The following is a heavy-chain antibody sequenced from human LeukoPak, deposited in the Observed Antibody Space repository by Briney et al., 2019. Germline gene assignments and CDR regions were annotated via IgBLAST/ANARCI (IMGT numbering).Heavy chain of an antibody. V-gene: IGHV4-61*02. D-gene: IGHD1-26*01. CDR2: IYTSGST. Sequence: SETLSLTCTVSGGSISSGSYYWSWIRQPAGKGLEWIGRIYTSGSTNYNPSLKSRVTISVDTSKNQFSLKLSPVTAADTAVYYCARAVGATPFDYWGQGTLVTVSS. J-gene: IGHJ4*02. CDR1: GGSISSGSYY. CDR3: ARAVGATPFDY.